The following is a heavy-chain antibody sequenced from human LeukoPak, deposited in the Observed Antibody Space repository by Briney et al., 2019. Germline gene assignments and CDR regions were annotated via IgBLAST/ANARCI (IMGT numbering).Heavy chain of an antibody. CDR2: ISGSGDST. D-gene: IGHD6-6*01. CDR3: AKEPRYSSSNYYYYYMDV. J-gene: IGHJ6*03. CDR1: GFTFSSYA. V-gene: IGHV3-23*01. Sequence: GGSLRLSCAASGFTFSSYAMTRVRQAPGKGLEWVSGISGSGDSTYYADSVKGRFTISRDNSKKTLYLQMNSLRAEDTAVYYCAKEPRYSSSNYYYYYMDVWGKGTTVTVSS.